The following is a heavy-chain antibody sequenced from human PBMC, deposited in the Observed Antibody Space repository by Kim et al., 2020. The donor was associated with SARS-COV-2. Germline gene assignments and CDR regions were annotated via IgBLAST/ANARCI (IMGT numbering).Heavy chain of an antibody. CDR2: ISGSGGTT. D-gene: IGHD7-27*01. V-gene: IGHV3-23*01. J-gene: IGHJ4*02. CDR1: GFTFSDYA. Sequence: GGSLRLSCAASGFTFSDYAMRWVRQAPGKALEWVAAISGSGGTTYYADSVKGRFTISRDNSRNTVYLQMNSLRAEDTAVYYCTKSTLSTNWYGFDCWGQG. CDR3: TKSTLSTNWYGFDC.